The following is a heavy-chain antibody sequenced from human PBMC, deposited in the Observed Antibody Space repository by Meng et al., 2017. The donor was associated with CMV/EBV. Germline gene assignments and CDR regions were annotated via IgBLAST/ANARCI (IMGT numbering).Heavy chain of an antibody. D-gene: IGHD5-18*01. Sequence: SETLSLTCTVSGYSISSGYYWGWIRQPPGKGLEWIGSIYHSGSTYYNPSLKSRVTISVDTSKNQFSLKLRSVTAADTAVYYCASYRGDSYGIHDAFDIWGQGTMVTVSS. CDR3: ASYRGDSYGIHDAFDI. CDR1: GYSISSGYY. J-gene: IGHJ3*02. CDR2: IYHSGST. V-gene: IGHV4-38-2*02.